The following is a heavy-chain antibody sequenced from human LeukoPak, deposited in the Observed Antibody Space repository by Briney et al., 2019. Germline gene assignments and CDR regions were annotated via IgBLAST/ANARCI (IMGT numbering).Heavy chain of an antibody. Sequence: GGSLRLSCEASGFIFSDYNMNWVRQAPGKGLEWLSFIDSSSSTIYYADSVKGRFTISRDNAKNSLYLQMNSLRAEDTAVYYCARDKPTVTTVYYGMDVWGQGTTVTVSS. D-gene: IGHD4-17*01. CDR1: GFIFSDYN. V-gene: IGHV3-48*04. J-gene: IGHJ6*02. CDR2: IDSSSSTI. CDR3: ARDKPTVTTVYYGMDV.